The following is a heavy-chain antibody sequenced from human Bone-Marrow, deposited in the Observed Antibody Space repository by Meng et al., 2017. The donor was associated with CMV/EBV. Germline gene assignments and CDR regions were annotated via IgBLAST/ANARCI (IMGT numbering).Heavy chain of an antibody. CDR1: GDSVSSKSAA. CDR3: ARGEQGTGKNWFDP. Sequence: SQTLSLTCAISGDSVSSKSAAWNWIRQSPSRGLEWLGRTYYRSKWYNDYAVFVQSRISINPDTSKNQFSLQLNSVTPEDTAVYYCARGEQGTGKNWFDPWGQGALVTVSS. J-gene: IGHJ5*02. CDR2: TYYRSKWYN. V-gene: IGHV6-1*01. D-gene: IGHD1-14*01.